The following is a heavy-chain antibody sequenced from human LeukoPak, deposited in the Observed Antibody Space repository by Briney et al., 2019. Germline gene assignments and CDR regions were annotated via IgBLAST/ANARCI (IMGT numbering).Heavy chain of an antibody. D-gene: IGHD6-19*01. CDR3: ARTGAVAAQKRSYFDY. V-gene: IGHV4-31*03. J-gene: IGHJ4*02. CDR2: IYYSGST. CDR1: GVSISRGGYY. Sequence: SETLSLTCTVSGVSISRGGYYWSWIRQHPGKGLEWIGYIYYSGSTYYNPSLKSRVTISVDTSKNHFSLKLSSVTAADTAVYYCARTGAVAAQKRSYFDYWGQGTLVTVSS.